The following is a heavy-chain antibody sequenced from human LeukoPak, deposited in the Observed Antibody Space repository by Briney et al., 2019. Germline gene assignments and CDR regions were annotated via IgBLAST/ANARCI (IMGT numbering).Heavy chain of an antibody. J-gene: IGHJ4*02. Sequence: GRSLRLSCAASGFTFSSYGMHWVRQAPGKGLEWVAVISYDGSNKYYADSVKGRFTISRDNSKNTLYLQMNSLRAEDTAVYYCARDAGILGYCSSTSCHRGYWGQGTLVTVSS. V-gene: IGHV3-30*03. CDR2: ISYDGSNK. D-gene: IGHD2-2*02. CDR1: GFTFSSYG. CDR3: ARDAGILGYCSSTSCHRGY.